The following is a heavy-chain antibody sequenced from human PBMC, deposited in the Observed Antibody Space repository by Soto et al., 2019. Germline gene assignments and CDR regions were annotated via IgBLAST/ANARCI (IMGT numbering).Heavy chain of an antibody. CDR1: GGTFSSYA. D-gene: IGHD2-2*01. CDR2: MNPNSGNT. J-gene: IGHJ6*03. Sequence: GASVKVSCKASGGTFSSYAISWVRQAPGQGLEWMGWMNPNSGNTGYAQKFQGRVTMTRNTSISTAYMELSSLRSEDTAVYYCARIVVPAPLRYYYYYMDVWGKGTTVTVSS. V-gene: IGHV1-8*02. CDR3: ARIVVPAPLRYYYYYMDV.